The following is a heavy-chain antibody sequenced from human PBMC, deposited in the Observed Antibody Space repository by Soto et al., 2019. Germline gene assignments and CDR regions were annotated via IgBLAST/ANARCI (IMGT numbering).Heavy chain of an antibody. CDR1: GGSISSSSYY. Sequence: SETLSLTCTVSGGSISSSSYYWGWIRQPPGKGLEWIGSIYYSGSTYYNPSLKSRVTISVDTSKNQFSLKLSSVTAADTAVYYCARHIPSYYDSSGYYPDYWGQGTLVTVSS. V-gene: IGHV4-39*01. CDR2: IYYSGST. D-gene: IGHD3-22*01. CDR3: ARHIPSYYDSSGYYPDY. J-gene: IGHJ4*02.